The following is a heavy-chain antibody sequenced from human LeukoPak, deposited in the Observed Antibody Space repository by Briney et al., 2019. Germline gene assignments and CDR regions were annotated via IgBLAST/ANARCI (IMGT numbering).Heavy chain of an antibody. V-gene: IGHV3-66*01. CDR1: GFTVSSNY. Sequence: GGSLRLSCAASGFTVSSNYMSWVRQAPGKGLEWVAVIYRGDFIYYADSVKGRFTISRDNSKNTVYLQMNSLRAEDTAVYYCARGYYDSSFDYWGQGTLVTVSS. CDR2: IYRGDFI. J-gene: IGHJ4*02. CDR3: ARGYYDSSFDY. D-gene: IGHD3-22*01.